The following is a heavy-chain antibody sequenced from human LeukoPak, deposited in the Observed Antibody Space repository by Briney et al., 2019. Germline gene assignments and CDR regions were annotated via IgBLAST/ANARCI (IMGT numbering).Heavy chain of an antibody. CDR1: GGSFTDYY. CDR3: VRVRWLQANGDV. D-gene: IGHD5-12*01. CDR2: INHSGNT. J-gene: IGHJ6*02. V-gene: IGHV4-34*01. Sequence: SETLSLTCAVYGGSFTDYYWNWIRQSPEKGLEWIGEINHSGNTNYNPSLESRVAISVDTSNKQFSLGLSSVTAADTAVYYCVRVRWLQANGDVWGQGTTVTVSS.